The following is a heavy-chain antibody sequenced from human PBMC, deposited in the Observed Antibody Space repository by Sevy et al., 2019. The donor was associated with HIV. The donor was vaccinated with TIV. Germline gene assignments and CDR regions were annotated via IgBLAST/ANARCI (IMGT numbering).Heavy chain of an antibody. CDR1: GFTFSSYA. D-gene: IGHD6-13*01. CDR3: AKDGSIAAAGGGYYYGMDV. CDR2: ISGSGGST. V-gene: IGHV3-23*01. Sequence: GGSLRLSCAASGFTFSSYAMSWVRQAPGKGLEWVSAISGSGGSTYYADSVKGWFTISRDNSKNTLYLQMNSLRAEDTAVYYCAKDGSIAAAGGGYYYGMDVWGQRTTVTDSS. J-gene: IGHJ6*02.